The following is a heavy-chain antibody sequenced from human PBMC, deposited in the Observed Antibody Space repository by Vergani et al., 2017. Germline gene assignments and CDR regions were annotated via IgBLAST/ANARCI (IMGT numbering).Heavy chain of an antibody. CDR1: GFTFSSYW. J-gene: IGHJ6*02. Sequence: EVQLVESGAGLVQPGGSLRLSCAASGFTFSSYWMHWVRQAPGKGLVWVSRINSDGSSTTYADSVKGRFTISRDNAKNTLYLQMNSLRAEDTAVYYCVRDTYSYDSSGYYPSGGMDVWGQGTTVTVSS. V-gene: IGHV3-74*01. CDR3: VRDTYSYDSSGYYPSGGMDV. D-gene: IGHD3-22*01. CDR2: INSDGSST.